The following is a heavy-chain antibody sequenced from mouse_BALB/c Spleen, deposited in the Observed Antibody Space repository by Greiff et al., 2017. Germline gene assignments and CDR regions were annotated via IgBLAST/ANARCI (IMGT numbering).Heavy chain of an antibody. CDR1: GYTFTSYW. CDR2: INPSTGYT. D-gene: IGHD2-4*01. Sequence: VQLQQSGAELAKPGASVKMSCKASGYTFTSYWMHWVKQRPGQGLEWIGYINPSTGYTEYNQKFKDKATLTADKSSSTAYMQLSSLTSEDSAVYYCARLSYDYDGAWFAYWGQGTLVTVSA. CDR3: ARLSYDYDGAWFAY. V-gene: IGHV1-7*01. J-gene: IGHJ3*01.